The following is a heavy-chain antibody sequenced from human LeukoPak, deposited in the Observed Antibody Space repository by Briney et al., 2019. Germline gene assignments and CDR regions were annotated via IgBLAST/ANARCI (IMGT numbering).Heavy chain of an antibody. CDR3: AKDLGAWELED. CDR1: GFTFSSYS. D-gene: IGHD1-26*01. V-gene: IGHV3-21*04. Sequence: GGSLRLSCAASGFTFSSYSMNWVRQAPGKGLEWVSSISSSSSYIYYADSVKGRFTISRDNAKNSLYLQMNSLRAEDTAVYYCAKDLGAWELEDWGQGTLVTVSS. CDR2: ISSSSSYI. J-gene: IGHJ4*02.